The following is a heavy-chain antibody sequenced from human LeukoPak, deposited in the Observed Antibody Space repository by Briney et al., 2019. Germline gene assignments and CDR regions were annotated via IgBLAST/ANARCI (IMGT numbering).Heavy chain of an antibody. CDR1: GFTFTSYG. CDR3: AKTLRFLEWLKLTGD. D-gene: IGHD3-3*01. Sequence: PGGSLRLSCAASGFTFTSYGMHWVHQAPGKGLEWVAVISFDGSNKYYADSVKGRFTIARDNSMNTLHLQMNSLRSEDTALYYCAKTLRFLEWLKLTGDWGQGTLVTVSS. J-gene: IGHJ4*02. CDR2: ISFDGSNK. V-gene: IGHV3-30*18.